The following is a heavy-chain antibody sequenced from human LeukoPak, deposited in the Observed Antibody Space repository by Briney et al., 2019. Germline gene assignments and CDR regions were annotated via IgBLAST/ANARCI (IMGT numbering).Heavy chain of an antibody. CDR3: AKDWDQLLYYFDY. CDR1: GFTFSSYG. CDR2: ISPSGRNT. D-gene: IGHD2-2*01. Sequence: GGSLRLSCAASGFTFSSYGMSWVRQAPGKGLEWVSAISPSGRNTYYADSVKGRFIISRDNSKNMLYLQMSSLRVEDTAVYYCAKDWDQLLYYFDYWGQGTLVTVSS. V-gene: IGHV3-23*01. J-gene: IGHJ4*02.